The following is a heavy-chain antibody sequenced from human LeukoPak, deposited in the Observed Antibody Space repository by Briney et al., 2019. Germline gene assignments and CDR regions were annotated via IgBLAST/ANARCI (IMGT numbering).Heavy chain of an antibody. Sequence: SETLSLTCAVSGGSISSSTYYWGWIRQPPGKGLEWIGSIYYSGSTYNNPSLKSRVTIFVDTSKNQFSLKLSSVTATDTAVYYCARTYGDYDDAFDVWGQGTMVTVSS. J-gene: IGHJ3*01. CDR2: IYYSGST. D-gene: IGHD4-17*01. CDR1: GGSISSSTYY. V-gene: IGHV4-39*01. CDR3: ARTYGDYDDAFDV.